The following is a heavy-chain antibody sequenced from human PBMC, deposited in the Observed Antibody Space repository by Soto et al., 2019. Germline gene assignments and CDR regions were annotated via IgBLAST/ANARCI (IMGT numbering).Heavy chain of an antibody. J-gene: IGHJ6*02. D-gene: IGHD3-10*01. Sequence: SETLSLTCTVSGGSIGSYYWSWIRQPPGKGLEWIGYIYESGSTNSNPSLQSRATISVDTSKNQFYLNLSPVTAADTATYYCARARITLVREIIKYNMDIWGQGTTVTVSS. CDR2: IYESGST. CDR1: GGSIGSYY. V-gene: IGHV4-59*01. CDR3: ARARITLVREIIKYNMDI.